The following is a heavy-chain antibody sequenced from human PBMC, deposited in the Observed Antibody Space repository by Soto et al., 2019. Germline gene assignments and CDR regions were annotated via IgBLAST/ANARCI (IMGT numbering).Heavy chain of an antibody. J-gene: IGHJ3*02. V-gene: IGHV1-18*01. D-gene: IGHD3-9*01. CDR3: ARATSYYDILTGYVTDAFDI. CDR2: ISAYNGNT. Sequence: QVQLVQSGAEVKKPGASVKVSCKASGYTFTSYGISWVRQAPGQGLEWMGWISAYNGNTNYAQKLQGGVTMTTDTSTSTAYMELRSLRSDDTAVYYCARATSYYDILTGYVTDAFDIWGQGTMVTVSS. CDR1: GYTFTSYG.